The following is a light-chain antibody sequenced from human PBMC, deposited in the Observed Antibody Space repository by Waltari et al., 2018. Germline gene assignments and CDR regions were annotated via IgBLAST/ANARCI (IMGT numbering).Light chain of an antibody. J-gene: IGKJ1*01. V-gene: IGKV3-20*01. CDR1: QSVSRA. CDR3: QHYVRLPAT. Sequence: EIVLTQSPGSLSSSPGERVTLYGRASQSVSRALAWYQQKPGQAPRLLIFGASNRATGIPDRFSGSGSETDFSLTISRLEPEDFAVYYCQHYVRLPATFGRGTKVEIK. CDR2: GAS.